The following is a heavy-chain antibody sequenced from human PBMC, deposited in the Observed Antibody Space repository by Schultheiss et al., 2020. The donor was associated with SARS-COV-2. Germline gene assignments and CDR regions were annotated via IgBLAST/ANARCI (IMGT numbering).Heavy chain of an antibody. CDR3: ARDRVKDAFDI. J-gene: IGHJ3*02. Sequence: GGSLRLSCAASGFTFSSYWMSWVRQAPGKGLEWVANIKQDGSQEIYVDSVKGRFTISRDNSKNTLYLQMNSLRAEDTAVYYCARDRVKDAFDIWGQGTMVTVSS. CDR2: IKQDGSQE. CDR1: GFTFSSYW. V-gene: IGHV3-7*01.